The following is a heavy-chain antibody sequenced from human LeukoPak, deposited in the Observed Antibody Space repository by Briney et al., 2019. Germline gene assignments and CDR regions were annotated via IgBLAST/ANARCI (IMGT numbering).Heavy chain of an antibody. CDR3: ARELTYTGSHRNFDS. Sequence: PSETLSLTCAVYGGSFSGYYWSWIRQPPGKGLEWIGEINHSGSTNYNPSLENRVTITVDTSKNHFSLRLTSVTAADTAIYYCARELTYTGSHRNFDSWGQGALVTVSS. D-gene: IGHD1-26*01. CDR1: GGSFSGYY. V-gene: IGHV4-34*01. CDR2: INHSGST. J-gene: IGHJ4*02.